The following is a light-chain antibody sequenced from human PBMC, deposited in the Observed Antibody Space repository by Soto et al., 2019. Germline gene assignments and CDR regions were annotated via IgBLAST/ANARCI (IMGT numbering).Light chain of an antibody. V-gene: IGLV2-14*01. Sequence: QSALTQPASVSGSPGQSITISCTGTSSDVGGYNYVSWYRQHPGKAPKLMIYDVSNRPSGVSNRFSGSKSGNTASLTISGLQAEDDADYYCSSYTSSSTLYVFGTGTKLTVL. CDR1: SSDVGGYNY. J-gene: IGLJ1*01. CDR3: SSYTSSSTLYV. CDR2: DVS.